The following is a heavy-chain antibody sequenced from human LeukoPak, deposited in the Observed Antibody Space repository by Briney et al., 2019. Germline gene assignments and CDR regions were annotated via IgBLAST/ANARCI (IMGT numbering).Heavy chain of an antibody. Sequence: PGGSLRLSCAASGFTFSSYAMHWVRQAPGKGLEWVAVISYDGSNKYYADSVKGRFTISRDNSKNTLYLRMNSLRAEDTAVYYCARNYYDSSGYFFDYWGQGTLVTVSS. CDR1: GFTFSSYA. J-gene: IGHJ4*02. V-gene: IGHV3-30-3*01. D-gene: IGHD3-22*01. CDR2: ISYDGSNK. CDR3: ARNYYDSSGYFFDY.